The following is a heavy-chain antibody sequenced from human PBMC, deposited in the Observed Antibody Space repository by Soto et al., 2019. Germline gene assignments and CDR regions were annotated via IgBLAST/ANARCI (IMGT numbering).Heavy chain of an antibody. CDR3: ASMGYHYGSGSYPLDY. J-gene: IGHJ4*02. D-gene: IGHD3-10*01. V-gene: IGHV4-59*08. CDR2: MYNSGST. Sequence: WTWIRQPPGKGLEWIGFMYNSGSTHYNPSLKSRAPISLDTSKNQFSLNLRSWTAADTAVYYCASMGYHYGSGSYPLDYWGQGTPVTVPS.